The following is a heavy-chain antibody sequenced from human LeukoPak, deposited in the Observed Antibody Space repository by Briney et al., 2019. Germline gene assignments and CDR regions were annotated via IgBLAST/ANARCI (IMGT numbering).Heavy chain of an antibody. Sequence: ASVKVSFKASGYTFIVYYMHWVRQVPGQGLEWMGWINPNSGGTNYAQNFQGRVTMTRDTSINTAYMELSRLRPDDTAVYYCARGMNYYDSSGYYVFWGQGTLVTVSS. V-gene: IGHV1-2*02. J-gene: IGHJ4*02. CDR2: INPNSGGT. D-gene: IGHD3-22*01. CDR1: GYTFIVYY. CDR3: ARGMNYYDSSGYYVF.